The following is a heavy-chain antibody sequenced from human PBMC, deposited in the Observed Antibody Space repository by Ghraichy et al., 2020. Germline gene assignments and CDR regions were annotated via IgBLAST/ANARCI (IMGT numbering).Heavy chain of an antibody. CDR3: ARFCEQWLAEFDY. D-gene: IGHD6-19*01. CDR2: IYHSGST. J-gene: IGHJ4*02. Sequence: SQTLSLTCTVSGYSISSGYYWGWIRQPPGKGLEWIGSIYHSGSTYYNPSLKSRVTISVDTSKNQFSLKLSSVTAADTAVYYCARFCEQWLAEFDYWGQGTLVTVSS. V-gene: IGHV4-38-2*02. CDR1: GYSISSGYY.